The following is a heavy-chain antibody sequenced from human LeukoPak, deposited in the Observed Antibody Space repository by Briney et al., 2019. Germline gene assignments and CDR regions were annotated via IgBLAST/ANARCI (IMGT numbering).Heavy chain of an antibody. CDR1: GFTFSSYW. Sequence: GSLRLSCAASGFTFSSYWMSWVRQAPGKGLEWVANIKQDGSDKYYVDSVKGRFTISRDNARNSLYLQMNSLRAEDTAVYYCARDLPYYDSSGYPTTCFDYWGQGTLVTVSS. J-gene: IGHJ4*02. D-gene: IGHD3-22*01. CDR3: ARDLPYYDSSGYPTTCFDY. CDR2: IKQDGSDK. V-gene: IGHV3-7*01.